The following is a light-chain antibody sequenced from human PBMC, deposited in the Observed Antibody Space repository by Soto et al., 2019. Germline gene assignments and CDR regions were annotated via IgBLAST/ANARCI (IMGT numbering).Light chain of an antibody. CDR2: DAS. CDR1: QNISVW. J-gene: IGKJ2*01. CDR3: QQYDSSSPT. Sequence: DIPMTQSPSTLSASVGDGVTITCRASQNISVWLAWYQQRPGKAPKFLMYDASSLETGVPSRFSGSGSGTEFTLTIRRLQPDDSATYYCQQYDSSSPTFGQGTKLEIK. V-gene: IGKV1-5*01.